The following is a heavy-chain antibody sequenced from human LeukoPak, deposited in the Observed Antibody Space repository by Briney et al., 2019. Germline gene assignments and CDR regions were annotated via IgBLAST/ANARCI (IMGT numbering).Heavy chain of an antibody. V-gene: IGHV3-53*01. D-gene: IGHD3-10*01. CDR1: GFTVSSNY. Sequence: GGSLRLSCAASGFTVSSNYMSWVRQAPGKGLEWVSVIYSGGSTYYADSVKGRFTISRDNAKNSLYLQMNSLRAEDTAVYYCARLGITMVRGVIHDYWGQGTLVTVSS. J-gene: IGHJ4*02. CDR2: IYSGGST. CDR3: ARLGITMVRGVIHDY.